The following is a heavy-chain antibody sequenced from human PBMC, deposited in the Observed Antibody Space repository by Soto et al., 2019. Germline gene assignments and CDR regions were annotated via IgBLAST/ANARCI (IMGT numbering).Heavy chain of an antibody. Sequence: SVKVSCKXSGGTFSSYAISWVRQAPGQGLEWMGGIIPIFGTANCAQKFQGRVTITADESTSTAYMELSSLRSEDTAVYYCARVGRIAAAGSPSYYFDYWGQGTLVTVSS. D-gene: IGHD6-13*01. CDR2: IIPIFGTA. CDR3: ARVGRIAAAGSPSYYFDY. CDR1: GGTFSSYA. J-gene: IGHJ4*02. V-gene: IGHV1-69*13.